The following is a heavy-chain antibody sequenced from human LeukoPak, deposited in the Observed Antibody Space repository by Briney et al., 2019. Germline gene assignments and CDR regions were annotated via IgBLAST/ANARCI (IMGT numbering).Heavy chain of an antibody. CDR2: MNPNSGNT. J-gene: IGHJ3*02. CDR3: ARGGLVDDAFDI. CDR1: GYTFTGYY. V-gene: IGHV1-8*03. Sequence: GASVKVSCKASGYTFTGYYMHWVRQAPGQGLEWMGWMNPNSGNTGYAQKFQGRVTITRNTSISTAYMELSSLRSEDTAVYYCARGGLVDDAFDIWGQGTMVTVSS. D-gene: IGHD6-6*01.